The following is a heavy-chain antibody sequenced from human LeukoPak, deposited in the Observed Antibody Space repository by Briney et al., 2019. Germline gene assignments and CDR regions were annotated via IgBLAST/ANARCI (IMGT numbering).Heavy chain of an antibody. CDR1: GGSFSGYY. CDR2: INHSGST. J-gene: IGHJ4*02. Sequence: PSETLSLTCAVYGGSFSGYYWSWIRQPPGKGLEWIGEINHSGSTNYNPSLKSRVTISVDTFKNQFSLELSSVTAADTAVYYCARGVGSGYDYSYFDYWGQGTLVTVSS. D-gene: IGHD5-12*01. V-gene: IGHV4-34*01. CDR3: ARGVGSGYDYSYFDY.